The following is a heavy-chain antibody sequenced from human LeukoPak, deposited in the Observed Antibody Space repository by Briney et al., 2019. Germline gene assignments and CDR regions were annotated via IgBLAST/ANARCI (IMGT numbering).Heavy chain of an antibody. V-gene: IGHV4-39*02. CDR1: GGSISSSSYY. CDR3: ARDAPSSSWYKRDAFDI. D-gene: IGHD6-13*01. J-gene: IGHJ3*02. CDR2: IYYSGST. Sequence: SETLSLTCTVSGGSISSSSYYWGWIRQPPGKGLEWIGSIYYSGSTYYNPSLKSRVTISVDTSKNQFSLKLSSVTAADTAVYYCARDAPSSSWYKRDAFDIWGQGTMVTVSS.